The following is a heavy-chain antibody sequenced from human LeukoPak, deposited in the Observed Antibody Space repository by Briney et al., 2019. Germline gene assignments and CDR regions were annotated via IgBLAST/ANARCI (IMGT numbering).Heavy chain of an antibody. CDR3: AKEMSAASAHPNDFFYAMDV. CDR2: ILFLGSIK. J-gene: IGHJ6*02. V-gene: IGHV3-30*04. CDR1: GFSFPKYA. D-gene: IGHD6-13*01. Sequence: PPWRAPGISFGAPGFSFPKYAMPRVPPGPGKGGGGGGNILFLGSIKFYADSVKGRGTISRDNSKDTLSLEMTSLRSEDTAVYYCAKEMSAASAHPNDFFYAMDVWGQGTTVIVSS.